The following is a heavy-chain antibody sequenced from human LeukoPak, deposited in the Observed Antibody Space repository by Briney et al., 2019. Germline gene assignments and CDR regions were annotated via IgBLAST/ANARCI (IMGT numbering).Heavy chain of an antibody. CDR2: IYSGGST. J-gene: IGHJ6*02. Sequence: GSLRLSCAASGFTVSSNYMSWVRQAPGKGLEWVSVIYSGGSTYYADSVKGRFTISRDNSKNTLYLQMNSLRAEDTAVYYCARDGPRVGPDYYYYYGMDVWGQGTTVTVSS. CDR1: GFTVSSNY. CDR3: ARDGPRVGPDYYYYYGMDV. V-gene: IGHV3-53*05. D-gene: IGHD3-10*01.